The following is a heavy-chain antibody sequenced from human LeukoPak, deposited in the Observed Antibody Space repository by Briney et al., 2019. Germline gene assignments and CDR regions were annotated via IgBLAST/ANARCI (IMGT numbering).Heavy chain of an antibody. Sequence: GGSLRLSCVASGFTFSDYNMNWVRQAPGKGLEWVSSITTSSSYMYYADSVKGRFTISRDNANNSLYLHMNSLRAEDTAVYYCARHGSGWYMNDYWGQGTLVTVSS. CDR1: GFTFSDYN. J-gene: IGHJ4*02. V-gene: IGHV3-21*01. CDR3: ARHGSGWYMNDY. D-gene: IGHD6-19*01. CDR2: ITTSSSYM.